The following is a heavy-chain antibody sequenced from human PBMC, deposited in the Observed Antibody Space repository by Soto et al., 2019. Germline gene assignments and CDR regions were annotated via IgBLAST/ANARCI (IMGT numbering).Heavy chain of an antibody. V-gene: IGHV1-18*01. J-gene: IGHJ4*01. CDR1: GYTFTSYG. Sequence: QVQLVQSGAEVKKPGASVKVSCKASGYTFTSYGISWVRQAPGQGLEWMGWISAYNGNTNYAQELQGRGTMTTEISTSTAYMELRSLRSGVTTVSQCAGGPETFDYWGHGTRVTVSS. CDR3: AGGPETFDY. CDR2: ISAYNGNT. D-gene: IGHD6-25*01.